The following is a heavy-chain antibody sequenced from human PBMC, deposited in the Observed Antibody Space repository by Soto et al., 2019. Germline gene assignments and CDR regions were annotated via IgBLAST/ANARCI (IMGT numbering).Heavy chain of an antibody. V-gene: IGHV3-33*01. CDR2: IWYDASKQ. Sequence: ESVGGVVQPGRSLRLSCETSGFSFSVYGMHWVRQAPGKGLEWVAVIWYDASKQFYAASVEGPFTISRDNSKAILYLQVNSLRAEDTAAYYCAAWAECAREGHWGQGTLVTVSS. CDR1: GFSFSVYG. CDR3: AAWAECAREGH. D-gene: IGHD2-15*01. J-gene: IGHJ4*02.